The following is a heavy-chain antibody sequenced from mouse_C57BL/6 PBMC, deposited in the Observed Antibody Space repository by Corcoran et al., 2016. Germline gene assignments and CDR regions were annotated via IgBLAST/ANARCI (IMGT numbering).Heavy chain of an antibody. D-gene: IGHD2-4*01. CDR3: TFYYDYPYWYFDV. J-gene: IGHJ1*03. Sequence: EVQLQQSGAELVRPGASVKLSCTASGFNIKDYYMHWVKQRPEQGLEWIGRIDPEDGDTEYAPKFQGKATMTADTSSNTAYLQLSSLTSEDTAVYYCTFYYDYPYWYFDVWGTGTTVTVSS. CDR2: IDPEDGDT. V-gene: IGHV14-1*01. CDR1: GFNIKDYY.